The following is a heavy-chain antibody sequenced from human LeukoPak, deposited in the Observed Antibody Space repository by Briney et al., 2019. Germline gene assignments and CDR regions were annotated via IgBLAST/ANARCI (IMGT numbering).Heavy chain of an antibody. Sequence: PSQTLSLTRTASGGSINSGDYYWSWIRQHPGKGLEWIGYIYYSGSTFYNPSLKSRVTMSVDTSKNQFSLKLSSVTAADTAVYYCARSDYFDRSGSRVAFDIWGQGTMVTVS. CDR1: GGSINSGDYY. D-gene: IGHD3-22*01. CDR3: ARSDYFDRSGSRVAFDI. CDR2: IYYSGST. J-gene: IGHJ3*02. V-gene: IGHV4-31*03.